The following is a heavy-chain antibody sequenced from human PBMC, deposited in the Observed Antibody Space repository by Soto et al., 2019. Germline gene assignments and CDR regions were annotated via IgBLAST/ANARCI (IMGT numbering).Heavy chain of an antibody. CDR3: ARPFAYDFWSGHNPHYFDY. CDR2: IYYSGST. J-gene: IGHJ4*02. Sequence: PSETLSLTCTVSGGSISSNYYYWGWIRQPPGKGLEWIGSIYYSGSTYYNPSLKSRVTISVDTSKHQFSLKLSSVTAADTAVYYCARPFAYDFWSGHNPHYFDYWGQGTLVTVSS. CDR1: GGSISSNYYY. D-gene: IGHD3-3*01. V-gene: IGHV4-39*01.